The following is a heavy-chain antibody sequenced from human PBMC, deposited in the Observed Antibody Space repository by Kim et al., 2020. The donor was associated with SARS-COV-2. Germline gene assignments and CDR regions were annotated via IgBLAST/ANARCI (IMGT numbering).Heavy chain of an antibody. J-gene: IGHJ6*02. V-gene: IGHV4-34*01. CDR3: ARQYYYDSSGYYWYYGMDV. D-gene: IGHD3-22*01. Sequence: KSRVTISVDTSQNQFSLKLSSVTAADTAVYYCARQYYYDSSGYYWYYGMDVWGQGTTVTVSS.